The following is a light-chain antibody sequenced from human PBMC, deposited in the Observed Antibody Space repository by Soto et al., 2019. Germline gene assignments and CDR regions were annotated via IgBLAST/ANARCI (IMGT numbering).Light chain of an antibody. CDR3: QQYNNWSPGT. J-gene: IGKJ1*01. CDR1: QSVSSN. Sequence: EIVMTQSPATLSVSPGERATLSCRASQSVSSNLAWYQQKPGQAPRLLIYGAYTRATGITARFSGGGSGTEFSLTISSLQSEDFAVYYCQQYNNWSPGTFGQGTKVEIK. V-gene: IGKV3-15*01. CDR2: GAY.